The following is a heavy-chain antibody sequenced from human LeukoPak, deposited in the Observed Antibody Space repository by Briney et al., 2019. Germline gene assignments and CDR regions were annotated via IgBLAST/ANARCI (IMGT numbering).Heavy chain of an antibody. CDR2: ISSSGSTI. J-gene: IGHJ6*02. CDR1: GFTFSSYE. D-gene: IGHD3-22*01. CDR3: ARTAAYYDSSGLEDV. Sequence: HPGGSLRLSCAASGFTFSSYEMNWVRQAPGKGLEWASYISSSGSTIYYADSVKGRFTISRDNAKNSLYLQMNSLRAEDTAVYYCARTAAYYDSSGLEDVWGQGTTVTVSS. V-gene: IGHV3-48*03.